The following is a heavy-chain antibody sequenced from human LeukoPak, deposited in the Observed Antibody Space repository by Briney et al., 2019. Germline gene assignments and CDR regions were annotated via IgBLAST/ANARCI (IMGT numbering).Heavy chain of an antibody. CDR1: GGTFSSYA. V-gene: IGHV1-69*05. CDR2: IIPIFGTA. J-gene: IGHJ4*02. Sequence: SVKVSCKASGGTFSSYAISWVRQAPGQGLEWMGGIIPIFGTANYAQKFQSRVTITTDESTSTAYMELSSLRSEDTAVYYCARGCSGGSCYDYYFDYWGQGTLVTVSS. D-gene: IGHD2-15*01. CDR3: ARGCSGGSCYDYYFDY.